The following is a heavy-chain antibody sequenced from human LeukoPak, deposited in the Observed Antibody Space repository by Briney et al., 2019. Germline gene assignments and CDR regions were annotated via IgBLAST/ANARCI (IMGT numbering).Heavy chain of an antibody. V-gene: IGHV3-73*01. Sequence: GGSLRLSCAASGFTFSGSAMHWVRQASGKGLEWVGRIRSKANSYATAYGASVKGRFTISRDDSKNTAYLQMNSLKTEDTAVYYCTRHVPNSGYANFNYWGQGTLVTVSS. CDR3: TRHVPNSGYANFNY. CDR2: IRSKANSYAT. D-gene: IGHD5-12*01. J-gene: IGHJ4*02. CDR1: GFTFSGSA.